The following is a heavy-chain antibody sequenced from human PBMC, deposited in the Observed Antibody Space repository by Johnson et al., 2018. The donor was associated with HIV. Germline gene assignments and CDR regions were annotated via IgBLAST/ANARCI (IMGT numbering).Heavy chain of an antibody. CDR3: TTGSRIQFWFNDAFDI. Sequence: MQLVESGGGVVQPGRSLRLSCAASGFTVSSNYMSWVRQAPGKGLEWVSVIYSGGSTYYADSVKGRFPLSRDNSKNTLYLQMNSLKIEDTAVYYCTTGSRIQFWFNDAFDIWGQGTMVTVSS. CDR1: GFTVSSNY. D-gene: IGHD5-18*01. CDR2: IYSGGST. V-gene: IGHV3-66*01. J-gene: IGHJ3*02.